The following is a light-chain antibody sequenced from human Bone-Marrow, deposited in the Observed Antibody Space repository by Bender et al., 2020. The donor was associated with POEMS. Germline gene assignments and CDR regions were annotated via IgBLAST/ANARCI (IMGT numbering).Light chain of an antibody. CDR2: EVS. CDR1: YSDFSTYNY. Sequence: QSALTQPASVSGSPGQSITISCTGTYSDFSTYNYVSWYQHHPDKAPQVLIFEVSNRPSGVSSRFSGSKSGNTASLTISGLQVEDEGDYFCAAYTPSSIPVFGTGTTVTVL. J-gene: IGLJ1*01. CDR3: AAYTPSSIPV. V-gene: IGLV2-14*01.